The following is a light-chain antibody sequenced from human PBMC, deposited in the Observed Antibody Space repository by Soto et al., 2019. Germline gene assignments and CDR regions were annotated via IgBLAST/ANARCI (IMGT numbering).Light chain of an antibody. Sequence: QSVLTQPASVSGSPGQSITISCTGTSSDVGSYNYVSWYQQHPGKAPKLMIYEVRNRPSGVSDRFSGSKSGNTASLTISGLQAEDEADYYCSSYTSSSTQVFGTGTKVTVL. V-gene: IGLV2-14*01. CDR2: EVR. J-gene: IGLJ1*01. CDR3: SSYTSSSTQV. CDR1: SSDVGSYNY.